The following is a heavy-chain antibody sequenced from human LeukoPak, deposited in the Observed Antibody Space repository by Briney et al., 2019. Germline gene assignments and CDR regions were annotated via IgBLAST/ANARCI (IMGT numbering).Heavy chain of an antibody. CDR1: GFTFSSYA. CDR2: ISYDGSNK. J-gene: IGHJ4*02. V-gene: IGHV3-30*04. Sequence: GGSLRLSCAASGFTFSSYAMHWVRQAPGKGLEWVAVISYDGSNKYYADSVKGRFTISRDNSKNTLYLQMNSLRAEDTAVYYCARSRPYSHNDYWGQGTLVTVSS. CDR3: ARSRPYSHNDY. D-gene: IGHD5-18*01.